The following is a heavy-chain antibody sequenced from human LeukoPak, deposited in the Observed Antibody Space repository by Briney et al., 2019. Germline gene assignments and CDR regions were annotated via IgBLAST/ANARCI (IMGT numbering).Heavy chain of an antibody. CDR2: IHPNSGDT. V-gene: IGHV1-2*02. Sequence: ASVKVSCEASGYTFTGYYIHWVRQAPGQGLEWMAWIHPNSGDTNYALKFQGRVTVTRDTSINTDYMELTSLRSDDTAVYYCSREDFWGQGTLVTVSS. CDR1: GYTFTGYY. CDR3: SREDF. J-gene: IGHJ4*02.